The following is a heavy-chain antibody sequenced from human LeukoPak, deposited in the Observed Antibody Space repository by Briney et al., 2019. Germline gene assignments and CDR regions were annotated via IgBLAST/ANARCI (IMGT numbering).Heavy chain of an antibody. Sequence: ASVNVSCKASGYTFTGYYMHWVRQAPGQGLEWMGWINPNSGGTNYAQKFQGRVTMTRDTSISTAYMELSRLRSDDTAVYYCARGTYSSSWYDYWGQGTLVTVSS. CDR2: INPNSGGT. V-gene: IGHV1-2*02. CDR3: ARGTYSSSWYDY. J-gene: IGHJ4*02. CDR1: GYTFTGYY. D-gene: IGHD6-13*01.